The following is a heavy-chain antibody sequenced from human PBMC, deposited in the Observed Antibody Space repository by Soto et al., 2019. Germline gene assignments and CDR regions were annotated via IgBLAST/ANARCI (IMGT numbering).Heavy chain of an antibody. CDR1: GGSINNHY. CDR2: IYYTGST. D-gene: IGHD3-10*01. V-gene: IGHV4-59*11. Sequence: SETLSLTCTVSGGSINNHYWSWIRQPPGKGLEWIGYIYYTGSTNYNPSLKSRVTMSVDTSKNQFSLKLTYVTAADTAVYYCANSGRYSNWFDPWGQGTLVTVSS. CDR3: ANSGRYSNWFDP. J-gene: IGHJ5*02.